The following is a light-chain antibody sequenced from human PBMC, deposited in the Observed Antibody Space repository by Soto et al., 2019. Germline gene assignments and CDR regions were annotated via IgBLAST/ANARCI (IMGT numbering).Light chain of an antibody. CDR3: SSYTSSSTHVV. Sequence: QSVLTQPASVSGSPGQSITISCTGTNSDVGGYNYVSWYQQHPGKAPKLMIYEVSNRPSGVSNRVSGSKSGNTASLTISGLQAEDEADYYCSSYTSSSTHVVFGGGTQLTVL. V-gene: IGLV2-14*01. J-gene: IGLJ2*01. CDR2: EVS. CDR1: NSDVGGYNY.